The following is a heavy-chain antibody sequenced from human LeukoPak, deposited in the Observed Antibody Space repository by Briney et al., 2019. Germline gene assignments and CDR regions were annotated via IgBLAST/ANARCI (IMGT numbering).Heavy chain of an antibody. Sequence: SETLSLTYTVSGGSISSSSYYWCWIRQPPGKGLEWIGSIYYSGSTYYNPSLKNRITISVDTSKNHFSLKLSSVTAADTAVYYCARGLGRKPYYYYYYMDVWGKGTTVTVSS. D-gene: IGHD1-14*01. CDR3: ARGLGRKPYYYYYYMDV. J-gene: IGHJ6*03. CDR2: IYYSGST. V-gene: IGHV4-39*02. CDR1: GGSISSSSYY.